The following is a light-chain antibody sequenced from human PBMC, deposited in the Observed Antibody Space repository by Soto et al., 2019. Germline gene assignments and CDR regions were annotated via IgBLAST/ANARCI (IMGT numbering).Light chain of an antibody. CDR3: QHYVNWPLT. Sequence: EVVLTQSPVTLSLSPGERATLSCRASQSFRGLLAWYQQKPGQAPRLLIYDAYNRATGIPPRFSGSGSGTDFTLTISSLEPEDSAVYYCQHYVNWPLTFGGGTKVESK. V-gene: IGKV3-11*01. CDR2: DAY. J-gene: IGKJ4*01. CDR1: QSFRGL.